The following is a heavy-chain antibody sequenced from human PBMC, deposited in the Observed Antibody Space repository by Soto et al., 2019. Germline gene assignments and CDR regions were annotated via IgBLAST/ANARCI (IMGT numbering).Heavy chain of an antibody. CDR3: AATGLGYCSSTSCHISLGMDV. J-gene: IGHJ6*02. D-gene: IGHD2-2*02. Sequence: SVKVSCKASGFTFTSSAVQWVRQARGQRLEWIGWIVVGSGNTNYAQKFQERVTITRDMSTSTAYMELSSLRSEDTAVYYCAATGLGYCSSTSCHISLGMDVWGQGTTVTVSS. CDR2: IVVGSGNT. V-gene: IGHV1-58*01. CDR1: GFTFTSSA.